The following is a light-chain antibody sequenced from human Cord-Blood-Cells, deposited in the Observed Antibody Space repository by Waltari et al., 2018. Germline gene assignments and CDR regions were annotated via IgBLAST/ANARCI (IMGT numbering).Light chain of an antibody. CDR2: EVS. CDR3: SSYAGSNNYV. V-gene: IGLV2-8*01. CDR1: SSDVGGYNY. Sequence: QSALTQPPSASGSPGQSVTRSCTGTSSDVGGYNYVSWYQQHPGKAPKLMIYEVSQRPSGVPDRFSGSKSGNTASLTVSGLQAEDEADYYCSSYAGSNNYVFGTGTKVTVL. J-gene: IGLJ1*01.